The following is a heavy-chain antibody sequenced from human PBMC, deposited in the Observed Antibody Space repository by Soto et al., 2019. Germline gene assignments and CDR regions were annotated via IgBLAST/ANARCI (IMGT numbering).Heavy chain of an antibody. CDR1: GYTFTSYD. CDR3: ARNLPLYYDYIWGSYRQDAFDI. Sequence: GASVKVSCKASGYTFTSYDINWVRQATGQGLEWMGWMNPNSGNTGYAQKLKGRVTMTRNTSISTAYMELSSLRSEDTAVYYCARNLPLYYDYIWGSYRQDAFDIWGQGTMVTVSS. D-gene: IGHD3-16*02. V-gene: IGHV1-8*01. J-gene: IGHJ3*02. CDR2: MNPNSGNT.